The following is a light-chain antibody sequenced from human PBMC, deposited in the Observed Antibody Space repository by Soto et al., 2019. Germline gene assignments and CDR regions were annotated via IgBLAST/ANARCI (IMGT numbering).Light chain of an antibody. CDR2: AAS. J-gene: IGKJ4*01. Sequence: DIQLTQSPSFLSASVGDRATITCRASQGISSYLAWYQQKPGKAPKLLIYAASTLQSGVPSRFSGSGYGTEFTLTISSLQPEDFATYYCQQLKTYPLTFGGGNKVEIK. CDR3: QQLKTYPLT. V-gene: IGKV1-9*01. CDR1: QGISSY.